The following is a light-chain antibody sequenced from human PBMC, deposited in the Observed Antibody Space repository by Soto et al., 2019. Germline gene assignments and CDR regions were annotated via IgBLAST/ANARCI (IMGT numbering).Light chain of an antibody. J-gene: IGKJ1*01. V-gene: IGKV4-1*01. Sequence: DIVMTQSPDSLSVSLGERATINCKSSQTVLYSSNNNNHLAWYQQRPGQPPKLLFSWASTRESGVPDRFSASGSGTDFTLSICSLQAEDVAVYYCQQYYSTPRTFGQGTKVEIK. CDR1: QTVLYSSNNNNH. CDR3: QQYYSTPRT. CDR2: WAS.